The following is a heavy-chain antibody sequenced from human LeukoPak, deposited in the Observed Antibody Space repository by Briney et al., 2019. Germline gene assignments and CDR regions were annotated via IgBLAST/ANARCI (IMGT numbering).Heavy chain of an antibody. V-gene: IGHV3-66*01. J-gene: IGHJ6*02. CDR3: ARGQEQFSSPWQWGPRRKNFYYYGMDV. CDR1: GFTVSSSS. CDR2: ISSDGNT. Sequence: GGSLRLSCAASGFTVSSSSMNWVRLGPGKGLEWVSVISSDGNTYYADSVKGRFTISRDNSRNTLSLQMHGLRADNTAVYYCARGQEQFSSPWQWGPRRKNFYYYGMDVWGQGTTVTVSS. D-gene: IGHD6-19*01.